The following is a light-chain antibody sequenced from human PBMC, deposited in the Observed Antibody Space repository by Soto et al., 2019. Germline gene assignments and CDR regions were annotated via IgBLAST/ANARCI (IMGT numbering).Light chain of an antibody. CDR1: QSISSY. CDR3: QQRYNWPVT. V-gene: IGKV3-11*01. CDR2: DAS. J-gene: IGKJ5*01. Sequence: LLTQSPATLSVSPGQRVTLSCRASQSISSYLAWYQQRPGQPSRLLIYDASNRATGIPARFSGSGSGTDFTLTISRLEPEDFSVYYCQQRYNWPVTFGQGTRLEIK.